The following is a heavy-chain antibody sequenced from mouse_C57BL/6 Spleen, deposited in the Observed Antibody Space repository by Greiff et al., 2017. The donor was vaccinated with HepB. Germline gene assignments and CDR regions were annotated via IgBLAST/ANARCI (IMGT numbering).Heavy chain of an antibody. J-gene: IGHJ1*03. CDR3: ARWGSYWYFDV. V-gene: IGHV1-82*01. CDR1: GYAFSSSW. CDR2: IYPGDGDT. Sequence: QVQLQQSGPELVKPGASVKISCKASGYAFSSSWMNWVKQRPGKGLEWIGRIYPGDGDTNYNGKFKGKATLTADKSSSTAYMQLSSLTSEDSAVYLCARWGSYWYFDVWGTGTTVTVSS.